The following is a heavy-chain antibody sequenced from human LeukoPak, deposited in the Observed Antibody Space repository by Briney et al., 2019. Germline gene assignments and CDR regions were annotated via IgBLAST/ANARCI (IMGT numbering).Heavy chain of an antibody. CDR1: GYSFTSYA. CDR2: INPSGGST. J-gene: IGHJ4*02. Sequence: ASVKASCKASGYSFTSYAMHWVRQAPGQGLEWMGIINPSGGSTSYAQKFQGRVTMTRDTSTSTVYMELSSLRSEDTAVYYCARDREPYYYDSSGLSIWGQGTLVTVSS. D-gene: IGHD3-22*01. CDR3: ARDREPYYYDSSGLSI. V-gene: IGHV1-46*01.